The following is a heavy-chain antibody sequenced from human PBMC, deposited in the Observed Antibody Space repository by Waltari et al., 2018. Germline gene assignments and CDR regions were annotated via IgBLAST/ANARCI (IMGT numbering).Heavy chain of an antibody. D-gene: IGHD3-16*01. V-gene: IGHV3-23*03. J-gene: IGHJ6*03. CDR1: GFTFSSYA. CDR2: IYSGGST. Sequence: EVQLLESGGGLVQPGGSLRLSCAASGFTFSSYAMSWVRQAPGKGLEWVSVIYSGGSTYYADSVKGRFTISRDNSKNTLYLQMNSLRAEDTAVYYCAKVGEDSSDYPTPNYYYYYMDVWGKGTTVTVSS. CDR3: AKVGEDSSDYPTPNYYYYYMDV.